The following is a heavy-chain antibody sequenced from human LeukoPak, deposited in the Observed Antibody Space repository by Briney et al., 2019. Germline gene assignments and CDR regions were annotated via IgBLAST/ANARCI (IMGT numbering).Heavy chain of an antibody. V-gene: IGHV3-23*01. CDR2: ISGSGGST. J-gene: IGHJ6*02. CDR1: GFTFSSYA. CDR3: ARGLGRRYGMDV. D-gene: IGHD3-10*01. Sequence: GGSLRLSCAASGFTFSSYAMSWVRQAPGKGLEWVSAISGSGGSTYYADSVKGRVTISRDNSKNTLYLQMNSLRAEDTAVYYCARGLGRRYGMDVWGQGTTVTVSS.